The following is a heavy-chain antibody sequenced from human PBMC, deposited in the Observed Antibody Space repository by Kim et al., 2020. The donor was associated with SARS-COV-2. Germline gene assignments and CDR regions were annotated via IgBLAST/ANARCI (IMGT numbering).Heavy chain of an antibody. V-gene: IGHV3-53*04. Sequence: GGSLRLSCAASGFTVSSNYMSWVRQAPGKGLEWVSVIYSGGSTYYADSVKGRFTISRHNSKNTLYLQMNSLRAEDTAVYYCAIELVSSSWETLYYYGMDVWGQGTTVTVSS. CDR3: AIELVSSSWETLYYYGMDV. CDR2: IYSGGST. D-gene: IGHD6-13*01. J-gene: IGHJ6*02. CDR1: GFTVSSNY.